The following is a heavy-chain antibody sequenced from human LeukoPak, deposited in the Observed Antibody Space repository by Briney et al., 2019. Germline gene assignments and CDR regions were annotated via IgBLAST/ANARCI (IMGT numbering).Heavy chain of an antibody. CDR3: ARVSVGYSYGYDY. D-gene: IGHD5-18*01. CDR1: GFTFSSYW. J-gene: IGHJ4*02. Sequence: GGSLDLSCAASGFTFSSYWWNRVRQAPGKGLVWVSRINSDGSSTSYADSVKGRLTISRDNAKNTLYLQMNSLRAEDTAVYYCARVSVGYSYGYDYWGQGTLVTVSS. CDR2: INSDGSST. V-gene: IGHV3-74*01.